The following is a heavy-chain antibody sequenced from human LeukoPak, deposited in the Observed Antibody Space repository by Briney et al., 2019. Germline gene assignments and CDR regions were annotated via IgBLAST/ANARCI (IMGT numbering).Heavy chain of an antibody. CDR2: ISSSGSTI. CDR3: ASRGYSYYAGDY. V-gene: IGHV3-11*01. Sequence: GGSLRLSCAASGFTFSNAWMSWVRQAPGKGLEWVSYISSSGSTIYYADSVKGRFTISRDNSKNTLYLKMNSLRAEDTAIYYCASRGYSYYAGDYWGQGTLVTVSS. J-gene: IGHJ4*02. CDR1: GFTFSNAW. D-gene: IGHD5-18*01.